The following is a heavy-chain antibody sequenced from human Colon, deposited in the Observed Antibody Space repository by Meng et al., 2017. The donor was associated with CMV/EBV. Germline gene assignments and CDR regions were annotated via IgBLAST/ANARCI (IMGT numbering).Heavy chain of an antibody. J-gene: IGHJ4*02. Sequence: GGSLRLSCAASGFTFSSYGMHWVRQAPGKGLEWVSFIRYDGSNKKYADSVKDRFTISRDNSKNTLHVQMNSLRAEDTAVYYCAKGGYSYGYKDYFDYWGQGTLVTVSS. V-gene: IGHV3-30*02. D-gene: IGHD5-18*01. CDR3: AKGGYSYGYKDYFDY. CDR1: GFTFSSYG. CDR2: IRYDGSNK.